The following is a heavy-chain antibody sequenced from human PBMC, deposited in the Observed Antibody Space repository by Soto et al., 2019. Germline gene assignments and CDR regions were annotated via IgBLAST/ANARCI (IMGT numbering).Heavy chain of an antibody. Sequence: ASVKVSCKTSGYTFTLYRFHWACQAPGQRLEWMGWLNTGNGNTKFSQRFQGRVTMSSDTSASTAYMELSSLTSEDTAVYHCAKLGGGYIFGPYLAFRAQGTLVPVSS. J-gene: IGHJ4*02. D-gene: IGHD5-18*01. CDR3: AKLGGGYIFGPYLAF. CDR2: LNTGNGNT. CDR1: GYTFTLYR. V-gene: IGHV1-3*04.